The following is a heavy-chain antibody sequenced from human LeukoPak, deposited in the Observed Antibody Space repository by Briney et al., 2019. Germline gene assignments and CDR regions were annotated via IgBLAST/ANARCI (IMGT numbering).Heavy chain of an antibody. J-gene: IGHJ4*02. CDR2: IIPMLGIE. CDR1: GGTFSSYS. V-gene: IGHV1-69*02. Sequence: SVKVSCKASGGTFSSYSMTWVRQAPGQGLEWMGRIIPMLGIENYAQKFQGSVTITADKSTSTAYMELSSLRSEDTAVYYCARGENRYTNGWEIDYWGQGTLVTVSS. CDR3: ARGENRYTNGWEIDY. D-gene: IGHD6-19*01.